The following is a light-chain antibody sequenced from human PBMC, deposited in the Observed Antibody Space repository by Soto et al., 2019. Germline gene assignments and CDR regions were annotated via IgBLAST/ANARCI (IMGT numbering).Light chain of an antibody. CDR2: RNN. Sequence: QSVLTQPPSAAGTPGQRVTISCSGSSSNIGSKYVYWYQQLPGTAPKLLFYRNNQRPSGVPDRFSGSKSGTSASLAISGLRSEDESDYYCAAWDDSLSGHGVFVGGTKLTVL. CDR3: AAWDDSLSGHGV. CDR1: SSNIGSKY. V-gene: IGLV1-47*01. J-gene: IGLJ3*02.